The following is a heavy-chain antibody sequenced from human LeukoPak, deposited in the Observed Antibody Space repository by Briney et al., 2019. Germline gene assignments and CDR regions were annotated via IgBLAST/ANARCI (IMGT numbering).Heavy chain of an antibody. J-gene: IGHJ4*02. CDR1: GFTFSSYE. V-gene: IGHV3-48*03. CDR3: ASQYSSGWPPDY. CDR2: ISSSGSTI. Sequence: PGGSLDLSCAASGFTFSSYEMNWVRQAPGKGQEWASYISSSGSTIYYADSVKGRFTLSRDNAKNSLYLQMNSLRAEDTAVYYCASQYSSGWPPDYWGQGTLVTVSS. D-gene: IGHD6-19*01.